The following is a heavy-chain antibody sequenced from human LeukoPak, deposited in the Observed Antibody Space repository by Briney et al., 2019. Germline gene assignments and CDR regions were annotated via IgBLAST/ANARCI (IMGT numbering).Heavy chain of an antibody. V-gene: IGHV4-34*01. CDR3: ARKAAYSSGWFVY. Sequence: PSETLSLTCAVCGGSFSGYYWSWIRQPPGKGLEWIGEINHSGSTNYNPSLKSRVTISVDTSKNQFSLKLSSVTAADTAVYYCARKAAYSSGWFVYWGQGTLVTVSS. D-gene: IGHD6-19*01. CDR1: GGSFSGYY. CDR2: INHSGST. J-gene: IGHJ5*01.